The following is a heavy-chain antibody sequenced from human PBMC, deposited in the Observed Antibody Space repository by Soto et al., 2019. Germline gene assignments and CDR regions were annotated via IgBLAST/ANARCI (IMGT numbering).Heavy chain of an antibody. CDR1: GGIFSSFS. J-gene: IGHJ5*02. D-gene: IGHD2-2*01. V-gene: IGHV1-69*01. CDR3: ARGPILPGATSWLDP. CDR2: IIPMTGTP. Sequence: QVQLVQSGAEVKTPGSSVEVSCKASGGIFSSFSITWVRQVPGHGLEWMGGIIPMTGTPNYAEKFQGRLTLTADGSTRTAYLVLSSLKSEDTAVDYCARGPILPGATSWLDPWGQGTVVIVSS.